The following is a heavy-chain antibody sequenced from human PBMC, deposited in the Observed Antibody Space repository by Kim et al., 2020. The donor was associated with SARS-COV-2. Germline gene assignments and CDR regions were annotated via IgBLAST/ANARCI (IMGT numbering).Heavy chain of an antibody. Sequence: KSRVTISVDTSKNQFSLKLSSVTAADTAVYYCATAIVVVPAARGPYYFDYWGQGTLVTVSS. V-gene: IGHV4-34*01. CDR3: ATAIVVVPAARGPYYFDY. J-gene: IGHJ4*02. D-gene: IGHD2-2*01.